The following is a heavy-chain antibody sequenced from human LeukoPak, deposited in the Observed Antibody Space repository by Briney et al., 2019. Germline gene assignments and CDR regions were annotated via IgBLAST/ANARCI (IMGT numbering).Heavy chain of an antibody. D-gene: IGHD3-9*01. Sequence: SETLSLTCTVSGGSISSYYWSWIRQPPGKGLEWIGSIYYSGSTYYNPSLKSRVTISVDTSKNQFSLKLSSVTAADTAVYYCARRYYDILTGYLFDYWGQGTLVTVSS. CDR1: GGSISSYY. V-gene: IGHV4-59*08. CDR2: IYYSGST. J-gene: IGHJ4*02. CDR3: ARRYYDILTGYLFDY.